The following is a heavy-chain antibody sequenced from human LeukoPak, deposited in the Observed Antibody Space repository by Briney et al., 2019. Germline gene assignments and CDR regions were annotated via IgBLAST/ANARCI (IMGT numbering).Heavy chain of an antibody. V-gene: IGHV4-38-2*02. CDR3: VGYCSSTTCYTRAVDY. CDR2: IYHSGSA. Sequence: SETLSLTCTVSGYSITSGYNWAWIRPPPGKVLEWIGSIYHSGSAYYNPSLKSRVTISVDTSKNQFSLKLRSVTAADTAVYYCVGYCSSTTCYTRAVDYWGQGTLVTVSS. CDR1: GYSITSGYN. D-gene: IGHD2-2*02. J-gene: IGHJ4*02.